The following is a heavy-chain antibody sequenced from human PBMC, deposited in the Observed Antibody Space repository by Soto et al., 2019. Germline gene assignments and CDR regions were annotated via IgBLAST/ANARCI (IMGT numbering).Heavy chain of an antibody. CDR1: GGTFSRYA. J-gene: IGHJ4*02. CDR2: IIPMFGTP. D-gene: IGHD3-22*01. CDR3: ARQVDYDSCGHYYAY. V-gene: IGHV1-69*13. Sequence: SVKVSCKAYGGTFSRYAISWVRQAPGQGLEWMGGIIPMFGTPNYAQKVQSRLSITADESTTTGYMQLSSRRSEDTDVYYCARQVDYDSCGHYYAYWGKGXLVNVCS.